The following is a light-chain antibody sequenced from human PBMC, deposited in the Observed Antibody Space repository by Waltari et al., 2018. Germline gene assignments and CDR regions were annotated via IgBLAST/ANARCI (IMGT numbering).Light chain of an antibody. J-gene: IGKJ1*01. V-gene: IGKV3-20*01. CDR3: QKYGSLPAT. Sequence: VLTQSPGTLSLSPGERATLSCRASQSVSRTLAWYQQKPGQAPRLLIYDASSRATGIPDRFSGSGSGTDFSLTISRLEPEDFAVYYCQKYGSLPATFGQGTKVEIK. CDR1: QSVSRT. CDR2: DAS.